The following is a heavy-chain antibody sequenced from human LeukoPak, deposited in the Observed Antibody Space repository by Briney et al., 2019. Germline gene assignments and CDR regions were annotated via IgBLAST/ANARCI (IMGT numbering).Heavy chain of an antibody. Sequence: PSETLSLTCTVSGGSISSYYWSWIRQPAGKGLEWIGRIYTSGSTNYNPSLKSRVTMSVDTSKNQFSLKLSSVTATDTAVYYCARGRYCSSTSCYLGVAPHLDIWGQGTMVTVSS. CDR3: ARGRYCSSTSCYLGVAPHLDI. CDR1: GGSISSYY. D-gene: IGHD2-2*01. CDR2: IYTSGST. J-gene: IGHJ3*02. V-gene: IGHV4-4*07.